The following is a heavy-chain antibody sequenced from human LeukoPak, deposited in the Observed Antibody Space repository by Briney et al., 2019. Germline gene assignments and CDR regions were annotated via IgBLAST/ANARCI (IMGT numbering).Heavy chain of an antibody. V-gene: IGHV3-7*01. CDR2: IKQDGSEK. Sequence: GGSLRLSCAASGFTFSNFWMSWVRQAPGKGLKWVANIKQDGSEKYYVDSVKGRFTISRDNAKNSLYLQMSSLRGDDTALYYCASEDNTGSSAHWRQATLVTV. J-gene: IGHJ4*02. D-gene: IGHD3-22*01. CDR1: GFTFSNFW. CDR3: ASEDNTGSSAH.